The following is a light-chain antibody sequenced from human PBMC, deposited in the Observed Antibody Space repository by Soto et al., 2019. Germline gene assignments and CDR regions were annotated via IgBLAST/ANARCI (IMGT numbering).Light chain of an antibody. J-gene: IGKJ1*01. CDR2: GAS. V-gene: IGKV3-20*01. CDR3: QQYDSSPKT. Sequence: EILLTQSPGTLSLSAGERATLSCRASQSVSSSSLAWYQQKPGQAPRPLIYGASSRATGIPERSSGSGSGTDCTLTISRLEPEEFEVYYCQQYDSSPKTFGQGTKVDIK. CDR1: QSVSSSS.